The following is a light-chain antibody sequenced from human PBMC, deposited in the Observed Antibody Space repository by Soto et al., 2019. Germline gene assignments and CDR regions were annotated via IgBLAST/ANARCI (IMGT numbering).Light chain of an antibody. CDR3: QQYFTTPIP. V-gene: IGKV4-1*01. J-gene: IGKJ5*01. CDR2: CAS. Sequence: DIVMTQSPDSLTVSLGERATINCKSSQSVLYTAINKNYLGWYQQKPGQPPKLLIYCASTRASGVPDRFTGSASGTDFSLTSSSLQPEDAAVYYCQQYFTTPIPFGQGTRLEI. CDR1: QSVLYTAINKNY.